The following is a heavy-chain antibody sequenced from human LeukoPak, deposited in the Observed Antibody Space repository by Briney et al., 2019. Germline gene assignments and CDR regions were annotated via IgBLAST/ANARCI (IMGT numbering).Heavy chain of an antibody. J-gene: IGHJ6*02. D-gene: IGHD1-1*01. Sequence: PGGSLRLSCAASGFTFNIYAMSWVRQAPGEGLEWVSLISGSGGSTYYADSVKGRFTISRDSSKNTLYLQMNSLRAEDTAVYYCASSEGTTTPPLYGMDVWGQGTTVTVSS. CDR1: GFTFNIYA. V-gene: IGHV3-23*01. CDR3: ASSEGTTTPPLYGMDV. CDR2: ISGSGGST.